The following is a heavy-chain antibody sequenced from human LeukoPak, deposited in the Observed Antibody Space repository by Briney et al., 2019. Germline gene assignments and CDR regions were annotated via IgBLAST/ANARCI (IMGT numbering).Heavy chain of an antibody. CDR2: INPNSGGT. CDR3: ARDRRDYYDSSGYIFPPTAPDY. J-gene: IGHJ4*02. V-gene: IGHV1-2*02. CDR1: GYSFSDYY. D-gene: IGHD3-22*01. Sequence: ASVKVSCKTSGYSFSDYYMHWVRQAPGQGLEWMGWINPNSGGTNYAQKFQGRVTMTRDTSISTAYMELSRLRSDDTAVYYCARDRRDYYDSSGYIFPPTAPDYWGQGTLVTVSS.